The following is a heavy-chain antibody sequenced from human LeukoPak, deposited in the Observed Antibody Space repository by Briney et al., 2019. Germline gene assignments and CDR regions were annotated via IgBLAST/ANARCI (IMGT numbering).Heavy chain of an antibody. CDR3: ASPKELRYFDWLPRGVARGAFDI. CDR2: IYYSGST. J-gene: IGHJ3*02. Sequence: SETLSLTCTVSGGSISSSSYYWGWIRQPPGKGLEWIGSIYYSGSTYYNPSLKSRVTISVDTSKNQFSLKLSSVTAADTAVYYCASPKELRYFDWLPRGVARGAFDIWGQGTMVTVSS. D-gene: IGHD3-9*01. CDR1: GGSISSSSYY. V-gene: IGHV4-39*01.